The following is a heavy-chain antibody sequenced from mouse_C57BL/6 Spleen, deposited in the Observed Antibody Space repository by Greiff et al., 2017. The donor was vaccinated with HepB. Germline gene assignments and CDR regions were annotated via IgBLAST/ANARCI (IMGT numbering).Heavy chain of an antibody. CDR3: GGYYGSSYVFAY. D-gene: IGHD1-1*01. J-gene: IGHJ3*01. V-gene: IGHV1-81*01. CDR2: IYPRSGNT. CDR1: GYTFTSYG. Sequence: QVQLQQSGAELARPGASVKLSCKASGYTFTSYGISWVKQRTGQGLEWIGEIYPRSGNTYYNEKFKGKATLTADKSSSTAYMELRSLTSEDSAVYFRGGYYGSSYVFAYWGQGTLVTVSA.